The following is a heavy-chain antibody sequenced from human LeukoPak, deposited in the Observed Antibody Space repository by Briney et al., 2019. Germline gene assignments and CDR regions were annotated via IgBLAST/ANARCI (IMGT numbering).Heavy chain of an antibody. V-gene: IGHV4-39*01. D-gene: IGHD6-19*01. CDR1: GGSISSSSYY. CDR2: IYYSGST. CDR3: ARRAVAGTGAFDI. J-gene: IGHJ3*02. Sequence: ETLSLTCTVSGGSISSSSYYWGWIRQPPGKGLEWIGSIYYSGSTYYNPSLKSRVTISVDTSKNQFSLKLSSVTAVDTAVYYCARRAVAGTGAFDIWGQGTMVTVSS.